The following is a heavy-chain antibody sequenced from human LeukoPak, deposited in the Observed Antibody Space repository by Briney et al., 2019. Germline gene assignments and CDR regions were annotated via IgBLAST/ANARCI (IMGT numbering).Heavy chain of an antibody. Sequence: SETLSLTCTVSGGSVSSYYWNWIRQPPGKGLEWIGYIYYTGSTNYNPSLKSRVTISVDTSKNQFSLNLSSVTAADTAVYYCARTYYDVFSGYYSGGGPFDYWGQGTLVTVSS. V-gene: IGHV4-59*02. CDR3: ARTYYDVFSGYYSGGGPFDY. J-gene: IGHJ4*02. D-gene: IGHD3-3*01. CDR2: IYYTGST. CDR1: GGSVSSYY.